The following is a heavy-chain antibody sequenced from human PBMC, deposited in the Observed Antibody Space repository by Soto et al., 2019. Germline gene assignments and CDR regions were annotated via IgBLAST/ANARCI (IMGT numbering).Heavy chain of an antibody. CDR2: IYHSGST. J-gene: IGHJ4*02. CDR1: GYSISSGYY. V-gene: IGHV4-38-2*01. D-gene: IGHD6-13*01. CDR3: ARVQASSSPDY. Sequence: SETLSLTCAVSGYSISSGYYWGWIRQPPGKGLEWICSIYHSGSTYYNPSLKSRVTISVDTSKNQFSLKLSSVTAADTAVYYCARVQASSSPDYWGQGTLVTVSS.